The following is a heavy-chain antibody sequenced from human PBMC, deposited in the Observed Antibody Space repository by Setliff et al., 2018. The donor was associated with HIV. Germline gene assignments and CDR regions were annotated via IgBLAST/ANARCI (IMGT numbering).Heavy chain of an antibody. CDR3: AKWGGRGGGAYFYFMDV. CDR2: INAGNGNT. J-gene: IGHJ6*03. D-gene: IGHD3-16*01. Sequence: ASVKVSCKASGYTSSTYGMHWVRQAPGQRLEWMGWINAGNGNTRYSQRFQGRVTITRDTSASTGYMELSSLGSEDTAVYYCAKWGGRGGGAYFYFMDVWVKGTTVTVSS. V-gene: IGHV1-3*01. CDR1: GYTSSTYG.